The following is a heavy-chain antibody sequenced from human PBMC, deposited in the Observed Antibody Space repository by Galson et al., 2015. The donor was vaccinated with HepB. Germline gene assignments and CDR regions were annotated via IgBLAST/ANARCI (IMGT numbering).Heavy chain of an antibody. CDR3: ARIFGSEGVNCDY. Sequence: SVKVSCKASGYSFTGHHIHWVRQAPGQGLEWVGRIKPNSGGTDYAQKFQGRITMTWDTSISTTHMELSSLTSDDTAMYYCARIFGSEGVNCDYWGQGSLVIVSS. V-gene: IGHV1-2*02. D-gene: IGHD3-3*01. J-gene: IGHJ4*02. CDR1: GYSFTGHH. CDR2: IKPNSGGT.